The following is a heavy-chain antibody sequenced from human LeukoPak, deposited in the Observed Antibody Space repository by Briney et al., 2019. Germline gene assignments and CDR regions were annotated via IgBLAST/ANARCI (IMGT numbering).Heavy chain of an antibody. Sequence: GGSLRLSCATSGFTFSHFSFKWVRQAPGKGLEWVASIYVTGDYIYYADSVKGRATISRDNAKNSVYLQLNSLRVEDTAVYYCVRDDVQPRDGPTVWGRGTLVTVSS. V-gene: IGHV3-21*01. D-gene: IGHD1-1*01. J-gene: IGHJ4*02. CDR2: IYVTGDYI. CDR1: GFTFSHFS. CDR3: VRDDVQPRDGPTV.